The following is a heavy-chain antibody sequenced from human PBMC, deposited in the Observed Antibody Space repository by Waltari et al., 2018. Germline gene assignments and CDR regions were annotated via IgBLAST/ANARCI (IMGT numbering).Heavy chain of an antibody. CDR3: ARAGHPNS. CDR2: SLADGTP. Sequence: EVYLEQSGGGLVQPGGSLKLSCTASGATIDSTYMNWIRQAPGKGLQRSAVSLADGTPHYADSVRGRFAISRDTSENTLYLHLSDLRPDDSAFYYCARAGHPNSWGQGALVTVSS. CDR1: GATIDSTY. D-gene: IGHD1-1*01. V-gene: IGHV3-66*02. J-gene: IGHJ1*01.